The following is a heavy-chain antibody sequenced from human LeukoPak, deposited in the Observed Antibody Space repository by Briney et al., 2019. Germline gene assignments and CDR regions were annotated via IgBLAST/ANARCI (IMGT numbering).Heavy chain of an antibody. D-gene: IGHD6-19*01. Sequence: ASVKVSCKASGYTFTSYGISWVRQAPGQGLEWMGGISAYNGNTNYAQKLQGRVTMTTDTSTSTAYMELRSLRSDDTAVYYCAWRLAVAGILDYWGQGTLVTVSS. J-gene: IGHJ4*02. CDR2: ISAYNGNT. V-gene: IGHV1-18*04. CDR1: GYTFTSYG. CDR3: AWRLAVAGILDY.